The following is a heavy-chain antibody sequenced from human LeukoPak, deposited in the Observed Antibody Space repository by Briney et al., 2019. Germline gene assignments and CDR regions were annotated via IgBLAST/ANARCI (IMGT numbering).Heavy chain of an antibody. CDR1: GDTLTNFY. Sequence: ASVKLSCTASGDTLTNFYFHWVRQAPGQGLEWLGLINPIGGSTVYAERFQGRVTMTRDTSISTAYMELSRLRSDDTAVYYCARDLEHKSLQWGQGTLVTVSS. J-gene: IGHJ4*02. D-gene: IGHD5-24*01. CDR2: INPIGGST. CDR3: ARDLEHKSLQ. V-gene: IGHV1-2*02.